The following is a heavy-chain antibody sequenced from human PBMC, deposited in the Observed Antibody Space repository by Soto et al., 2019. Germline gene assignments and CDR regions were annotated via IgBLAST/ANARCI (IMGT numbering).Heavy chain of an antibody. CDR2: INPNSGGT. CDR1: GYTFTGYD. D-gene: IGHD3-3*01. CDR3: ARGPSYDFWSGYPMNWFDP. Sequence: ASVKVCCKASGYTFTGYDMHWVRQAPGQGLEWMGWINPNSGGTNYAQKFQGRVTMTRDTSISTAYMELSRLRSDDTAVYYCARGPSYDFWSGYPMNWFDPWGQGTLVTVSS. V-gene: IGHV1-2*02. J-gene: IGHJ5*02.